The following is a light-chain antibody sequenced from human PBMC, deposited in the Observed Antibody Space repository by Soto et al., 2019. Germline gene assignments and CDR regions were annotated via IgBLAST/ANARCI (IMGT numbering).Light chain of an antibody. CDR1: QFMNTY. CDR3: QQSYRTPT. Sequence: DIQMTQSPSSLSASVGDRVTITCRTSQFMNTYLNWYLQKPGRAPKLLIYAASNLHIGVPSRFSGRGSGTDFTLTISSLQPEDFGTYYCQQSYRTPTFGPGTKVDFK. J-gene: IGKJ3*01. V-gene: IGKV1-39*01. CDR2: AAS.